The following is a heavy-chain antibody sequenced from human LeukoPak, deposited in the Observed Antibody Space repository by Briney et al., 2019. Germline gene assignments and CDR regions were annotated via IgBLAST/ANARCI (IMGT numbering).Heavy chain of an antibody. J-gene: IGHJ4*02. CDR2: VDPEDGET. D-gene: IGHD6-13*01. V-gene: IGHV1-69-2*01. CDR3: ATDRSPGIAAAGY. CDR1: GYTFTDYY. Sequence: ASVKISCKVSGYTFTDYYMYWVQQAPGKGLEWMGLVDPEDGETIYAEKFQGRVTITADTSTDTAYMELSSLRSEDTAVYYCATDRSPGIAAAGYWGQGTLVTVSS.